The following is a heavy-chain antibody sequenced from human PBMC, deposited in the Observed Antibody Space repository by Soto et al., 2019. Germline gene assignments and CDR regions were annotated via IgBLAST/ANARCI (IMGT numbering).Heavy chain of an antibody. CDR2: INPSGGST. V-gene: IGHV1-46*01. D-gene: IGHD3-22*01. Sequence: ASVKVSCKASGYTFTSYYMHWVRQAPGQGLEWMGIINPSGGSTSYAQKFQGRVTMTRDTSKNQFSLQLNSVTPEDTAVYYCASSAYHDAFDIWGQGTMVTVSS. J-gene: IGHJ3*02. CDR1: GYTFTSYY. CDR3: ASSAYHDAFDI.